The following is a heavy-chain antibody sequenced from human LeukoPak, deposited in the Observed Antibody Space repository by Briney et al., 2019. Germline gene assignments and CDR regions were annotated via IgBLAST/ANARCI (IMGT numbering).Heavy chain of an antibody. CDR1: GGSISNYY. CDR3: ARHMGLGYSYGYPYFDY. CDR2: IYYSGST. V-gene: IGHV4-59*08. Sequence: PSETLSLTCTVSGGSISNYYWSWIRQPPGKGLEWIGYIYYSGSTNYNPSLKSRVTISVDTSKNQFSLKLSSVTAADTAVYYCARHMGLGYSYGYPYFDYWGQGTLVTVSS. J-gene: IGHJ4*02. D-gene: IGHD5-18*01.